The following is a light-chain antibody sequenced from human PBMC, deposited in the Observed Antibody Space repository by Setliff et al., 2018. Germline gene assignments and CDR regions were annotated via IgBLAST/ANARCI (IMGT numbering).Light chain of an antibody. Sequence: QSVLTQPRSVSGSPGQSVTISCTGTSSDVGGYNYVSWYQQHPGKAPKLMIYDVSKRPSGVPDRFSGSKSGNTASLTISGLQAEDEADYYCCSYAGSYTSLYVFGNGTKVTV. V-gene: IGLV2-11*01. J-gene: IGLJ1*01. CDR3: CSYAGSYTSLYV. CDR2: DVS. CDR1: SSDVGGYNY.